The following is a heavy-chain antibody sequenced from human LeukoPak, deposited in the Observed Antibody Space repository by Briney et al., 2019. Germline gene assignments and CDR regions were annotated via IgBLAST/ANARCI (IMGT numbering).Heavy chain of an antibody. J-gene: IGHJ4*02. CDR1: GFPFSIYE. CDR2: IASSGTTR. Sequence: PGGSLRLSCGVFGFPFSIYEMNWVRQAPGKGLEWVSNIASSGTTRYHADSVKGRFSISRDNAKGSLYLQMNRLRVEDTAVYYCALLAVASDFDYWGQGALVTVSS. D-gene: IGHD6-19*01. CDR3: ALLAVASDFDY. V-gene: IGHV3-48*03.